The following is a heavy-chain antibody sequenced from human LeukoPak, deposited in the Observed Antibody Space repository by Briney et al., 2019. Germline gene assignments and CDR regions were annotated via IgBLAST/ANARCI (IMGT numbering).Heavy chain of an antibody. CDR2: IYYSGST. D-gene: IGHD2-2*01. CDR1: GGSISSSSYY. Sequence: SETLSLTCTVSGGSISSSSYYWGWIRQPPGKGLEWIGSIYYSGSTYYNPSLKSRVTISVDTSKNQFSLKLSSVTAADTAVYYCGRQLGYCSSTSCYADKVDYWGQGTLVTASS. V-gene: IGHV4-39*01. J-gene: IGHJ4*02. CDR3: GRQLGYCSSTSCYADKVDY.